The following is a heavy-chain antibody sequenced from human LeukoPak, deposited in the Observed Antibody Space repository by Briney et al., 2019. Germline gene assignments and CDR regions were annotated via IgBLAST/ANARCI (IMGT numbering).Heavy chain of an antibody. J-gene: IGHJ3*02. V-gene: IGHV3-21*01. Sequence: GGSLRLSCAASGFTYSSHNMNWVRQAPMKGLEWVSSIGTDGSYIYYADSVQGRSTISRDNAKNSLYLQMNSLTAEDTAVYYCARKMKTGDRVGTFDIWGQGTMVTVSS. CDR2: IGTDGSYI. CDR3: ARKMKTGDRVGTFDI. D-gene: IGHD1-1*01. CDR1: GFTYSSHN.